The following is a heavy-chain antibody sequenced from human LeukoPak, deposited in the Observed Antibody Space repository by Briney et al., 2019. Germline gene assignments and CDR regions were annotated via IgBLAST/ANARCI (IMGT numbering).Heavy chain of an antibody. V-gene: IGHV1-2*02. CDR2: INPNSGGT. J-gene: IGHJ4*02. Sequence: AASVKVSCKASGYTFTSYYMHWVRQAPGQGLEWLAWINPNSGGTNYAQKFQGRVTMTRDTSITTAYLELSSLRSDDTAVYYCARESYDSSAYYATYFFVYWGQGTLVTVSS. CDR1: GYTFTSYY. D-gene: IGHD3-22*01. CDR3: ARESYDSSAYYATYFFVY.